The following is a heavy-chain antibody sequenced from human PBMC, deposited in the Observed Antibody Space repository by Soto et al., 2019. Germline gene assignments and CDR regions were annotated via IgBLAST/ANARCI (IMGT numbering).Heavy chain of an antibody. V-gene: IGHV4-34*01. CDR2: INHSGST. J-gene: IGHJ4*02. Sequence: PSETLSLTCAVYGGSFSGYYWSWIRQPAGEGLEWVGEINHSGSTNYNPSLKSRVTISVDTSKNQFSLKLSSVTAADTAVYYCARGPAYCGGDCYRFDYGGKGSLVT. CDR3: ARGPAYCGGDCYRFDY. CDR1: GGSFSGYY. D-gene: IGHD2-21*02.